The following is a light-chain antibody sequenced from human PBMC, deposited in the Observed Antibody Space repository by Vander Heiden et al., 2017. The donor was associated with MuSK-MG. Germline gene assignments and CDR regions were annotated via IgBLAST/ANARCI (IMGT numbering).Light chain of an antibody. J-gene: IGKJ2*01. Sequence: DIQMTQSPSTLPASVGDRVTITCTASQSISSWLAWYQQKPGKSPKLLIYKASSLESGVPSRFSGSGSGTEFTLAISSLQPDDFATYYCQQDNSYPSTFGQGTRLEIK. V-gene: IGKV1-5*03. CDR3: QQDNSYPST. CDR2: KAS. CDR1: QSISSW.